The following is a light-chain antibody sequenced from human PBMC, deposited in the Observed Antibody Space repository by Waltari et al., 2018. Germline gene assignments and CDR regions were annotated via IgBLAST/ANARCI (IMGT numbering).Light chain of an antibody. J-gene: IGLJ3*02. Sequence: QLVLTQSPSAYASLGASVKLTCTLSTGHSSNIIAWLQPRPAKGPRYLMKVNSDGSHTKGDDIPDRFSGSGSGADRYLTISNVQSEDEADYYCETGGHGTWVFGGGTKLTIL. CDR3: ETGGHGTWV. CDR2: VNSDGSH. V-gene: IGLV4-69*01. CDR1: TGHSSNI.